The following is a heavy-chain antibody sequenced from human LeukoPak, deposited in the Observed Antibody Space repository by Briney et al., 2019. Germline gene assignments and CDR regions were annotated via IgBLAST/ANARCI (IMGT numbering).Heavy chain of an antibody. Sequence: GGSLRLSCAASGFTFSSYWMSWVRQAPGKGLEWVANIKQDGSEKYYVDSVKGRFTISRDNSKNTLYLQLNSLRGDDTAVYYCARSVEPLDYWGQGTLVTVSS. D-gene: IGHD1-14*01. CDR3: ARSVEPLDY. V-gene: IGHV3-7*03. J-gene: IGHJ4*02. CDR1: GFTFSSYW. CDR2: IKQDGSEK.